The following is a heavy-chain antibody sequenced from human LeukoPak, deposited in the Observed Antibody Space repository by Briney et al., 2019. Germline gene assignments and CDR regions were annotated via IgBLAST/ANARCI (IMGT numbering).Heavy chain of an antibody. CDR2: LKQDGTEK. CDR1: GFTFSNYW. J-gene: IGHJ4*02. D-gene: IGHD3-10*01. CDR3: RYGSGIYSFDY. Sequence: GGSLRLSCVASGFTFSNYWMTWVRQAPGKGLEWVANLKQDGTEKYYVDSVKGRFTISRDNAKNSLYLQMNSLRAEDTAVYYCRYGSGIYSFDYSGQGTLVTVSS. V-gene: IGHV3-7*02.